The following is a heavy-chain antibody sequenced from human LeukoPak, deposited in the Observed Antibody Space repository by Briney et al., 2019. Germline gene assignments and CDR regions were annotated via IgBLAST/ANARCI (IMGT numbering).Heavy chain of an antibody. CDR3: ARAPTITTIYDY. Sequence: GGSLRLSCAASGFTFSSYGMHWVRQAPGKGLEWVSIIYRAGDTLYADSVKGRFTISRHSSENTVFLQMNSLRAEDTAVYYCARAPTITTIYDYWGQGTLVTVSS. D-gene: IGHD4-11*01. CDR2: IYRAGDT. J-gene: IGHJ4*02. CDR1: GFTFSSYG. V-gene: IGHV3-NL1*01.